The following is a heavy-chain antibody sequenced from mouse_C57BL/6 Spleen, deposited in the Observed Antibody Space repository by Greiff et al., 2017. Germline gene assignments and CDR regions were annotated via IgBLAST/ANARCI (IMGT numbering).Heavy chain of an antibody. V-gene: IGHV1-69*01. Sequence: QVQLQQPGAELVMPGASVKLSCKASGYTFTSYWMHWVKQRPGQGLEWIGEIDPSDSYTNYNQKFKGKSTLTVDKSSSTAYMQLSSLTSEDSAVYYCARRGAVSLDDWGQGTTLTVSS. CDR3: ARRGAVSLDD. D-gene: IGHD1-1*01. CDR2: IDPSDSYT. CDR1: GYTFTSYW. J-gene: IGHJ2*01.